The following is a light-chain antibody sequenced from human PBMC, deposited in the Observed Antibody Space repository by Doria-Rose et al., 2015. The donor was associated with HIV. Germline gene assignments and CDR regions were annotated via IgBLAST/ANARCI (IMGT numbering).Light chain of an antibody. CDR2: DAS. J-gene: IGKJ5*01. CDR1: QRVKSSY. CDR3: QQYGTSRGT. V-gene: IGKV3-20*01. Sequence: EIVMTQSPGTLSLSPGERATLSCRASQRVKSSYLAWYQQKPGQAPRLLIYDASTRATGIPDRFSGSGSGTHFTLTISRLEPEDVAVYYCQQYGTSRGTFGQGTRLEIK.